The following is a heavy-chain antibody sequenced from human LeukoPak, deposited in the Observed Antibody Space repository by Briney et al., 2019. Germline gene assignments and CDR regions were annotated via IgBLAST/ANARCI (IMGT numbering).Heavy chain of an antibody. J-gene: IGHJ4*02. CDR3: TYTYYYDSSGYSVDY. CDR1: GFTFGDYA. Sequence: GRSLRLSCTASGFTFGDYAMRWVRQAPGRGLGWVGFISSKGYGGTAVYAASVKGRFTIPRDDANSIAYLQMNRLKTEDTAVYYCTYTYYYDSSGYSVDYWGQGTLVTVSS. D-gene: IGHD3-22*01. V-gene: IGHV3-49*04. CDR2: ISSKGYGGTA.